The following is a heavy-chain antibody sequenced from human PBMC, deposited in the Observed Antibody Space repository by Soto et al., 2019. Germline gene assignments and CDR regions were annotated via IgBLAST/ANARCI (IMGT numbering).Heavy chain of an antibody. V-gene: IGHV4-59*08. CDR1: GGSISYYC. J-gene: IGHJ4*02. Sequence: PSETLSLTCTVSGGSISYYCWSWIRQPPGKGLEWIGYIYYSASTNYSPSLKSRVTISVDTSKNQFSLNLSSVTAADTAVYYCARVGRSSGSLGYWGQGTLVTVS. D-gene: IGHD6-19*01. CDR2: IYYSAST. CDR3: ARVGRSSGSLGY.